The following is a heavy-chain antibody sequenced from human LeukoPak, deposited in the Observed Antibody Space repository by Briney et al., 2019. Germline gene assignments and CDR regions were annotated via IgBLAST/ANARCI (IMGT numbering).Heavy chain of an antibody. Sequence: SSVKVSCKASGGTFSSYAISWVRQAPGQGLEWMGRIIPILGIANYAQKFQGRVTITADKSTSTAYMELSSLRSEDTAVYYCARDPAPTIFGVVINSNWGQGTLVTVSS. D-gene: IGHD3-3*01. J-gene: IGHJ4*02. CDR3: ARDPAPTIFGVVINSN. CDR2: IIPILGIA. CDR1: GGTFSSYA. V-gene: IGHV1-69*04.